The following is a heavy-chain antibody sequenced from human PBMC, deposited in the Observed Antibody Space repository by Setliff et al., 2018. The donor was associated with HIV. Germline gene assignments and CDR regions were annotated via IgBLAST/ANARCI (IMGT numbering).Heavy chain of an antibody. V-gene: IGHV4-34*01. Sequence: SETLSLTCAVYGGSFSGYYWNWIRQSPGKGLEWIGEINHRGNTNYNPSLKNRVTISVDTSKNQFSLKLNSVTAADTAVYYCTRSLVVTAHLDYWGQGTQVTVSS. CDR1: GGSFSGYY. CDR2: INHRGNT. D-gene: IGHD2-21*02. CDR3: TRSLVVTAHLDY. J-gene: IGHJ4*02.